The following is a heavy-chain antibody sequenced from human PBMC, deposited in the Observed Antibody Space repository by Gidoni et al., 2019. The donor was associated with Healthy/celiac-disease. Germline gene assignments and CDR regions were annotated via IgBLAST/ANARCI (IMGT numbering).Heavy chain of an antibody. Sequence: QVQLVQSGAEVKKPGSSVKVSCKASGGTFSSYAISWVRQAPGQGLEWMGGIIPIFGTANYAQKFQGRVTITADESTSTAYMELSSLRSEDTAVYYCARGLSTIFGVVIAAEFDIWGQGTMVTVSS. V-gene: IGHV1-69*01. J-gene: IGHJ3*02. D-gene: IGHD3-3*01. CDR3: ARGLSTIFGVVIAAEFDI. CDR2: IIPIFGTA. CDR1: GGTFSSYA.